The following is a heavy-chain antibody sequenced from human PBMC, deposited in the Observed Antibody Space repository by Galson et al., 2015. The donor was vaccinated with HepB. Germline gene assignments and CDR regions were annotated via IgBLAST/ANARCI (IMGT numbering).Heavy chain of an antibody. D-gene: IGHD3-10*01. CDR2: ISYDGSNK. CDR1: GFTFSSYG. J-gene: IGHJ4*02. Sequence: SLRLSCAASGFTFSSYGMHWVRQAPGKGLEWVAVISYDGSNKYYADSVKGRFTISRDNSKNTLYLQMNSLRAEDTAVYYCAKDGYGSGSGGFDYWGQGTLVTVSS. CDR3: AKDGYGSGSGGFDY. V-gene: IGHV3-30*18.